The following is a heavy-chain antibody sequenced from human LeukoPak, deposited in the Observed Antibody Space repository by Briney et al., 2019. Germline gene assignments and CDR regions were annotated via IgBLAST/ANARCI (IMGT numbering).Heavy chain of an antibody. Sequence: SETLSLTCTVSGGSISSYYWSWIRQPPGKGPESLGYIYYIGSTKYNPSLKSRVTISVDTSKNQFSLKLTSVTAADAAVYYCARQRFLEWYFDYWGQGTLVTVSS. J-gene: IGHJ4*02. D-gene: IGHD3-3*01. CDR2: IYYIGST. CDR1: GGSISSYY. V-gene: IGHV4-59*08. CDR3: ARQRFLEWYFDY.